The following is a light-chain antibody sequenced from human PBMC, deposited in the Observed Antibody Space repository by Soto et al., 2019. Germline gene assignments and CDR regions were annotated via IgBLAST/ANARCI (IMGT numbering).Light chain of an antibody. CDR2: ENN. Sequence: QSVLTQPPSVSAAPGQKVTISCSGSSSNVGNNYVSWYQHLPGTAPKLLLYENNKRPSGIPDRFSGSTSGTSATLGITGLQTGDDADYYCGVWDSSLSAWVFGGGTQLTVL. CDR3: GVWDSSLSAWV. CDR1: SSNVGNNY. V-gene: IGLV1-51*02. J-gene: IGLJ3*02.